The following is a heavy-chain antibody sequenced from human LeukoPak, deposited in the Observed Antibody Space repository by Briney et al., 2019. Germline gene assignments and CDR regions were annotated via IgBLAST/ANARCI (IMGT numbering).Heavy chain of an antibody. Sequence: PSETLSLTCTVSGYSISSGYYWGWIRQPPGKGLEWIGSIYHSGSTYYNTSLKSRVTISADTSKNQFSLNLSSVTAADTAVYYCAKSNGYGLVDIWGQGTMVTVSS. J-gene: IGHJ3*02. CDR2: IYHSGST. CDR3: AKSNGYGLVDI. CDR1: GYSISSGYY. V-gene: IGHV4-38-2*02. D-gene: IGHD3-10*01.